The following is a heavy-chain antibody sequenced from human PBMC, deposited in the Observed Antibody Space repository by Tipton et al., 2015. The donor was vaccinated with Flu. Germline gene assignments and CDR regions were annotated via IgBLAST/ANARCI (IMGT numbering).Heavy chain of an antibody. Sequence: QVQLVQSGAEVKQPGASVKVSCRASGNTFRNYGISWVRQAPGQRPEWMGWITAYSGYTNYTEKFQGTVTMTTDTSTSTAYMELRSLRSDDTALYYCARDRKTLLITTVDYGMDVWGQGTPVTVSS. CDR3: ARDRKTLLITTVDYGMDV. D-gene: IGHD3-16*01. CDR2: ITAYSGYT. CDR1: GNTFRNYG. J-gene: IGHJ6*02. V-gene: IGHV1-18*01.